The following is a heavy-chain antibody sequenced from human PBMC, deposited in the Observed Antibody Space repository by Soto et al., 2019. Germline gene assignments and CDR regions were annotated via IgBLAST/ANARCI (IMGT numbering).Heavy chain of an antibody. CDR3: AREYRYGSGSYSDY. V-gene: IGHV1-69*12. CDR2: IIPIFGTA. CDR1: GGTFSSYA. Sequence: QVQLVQSGAEVKKPGSSVKVSCKASGGTFSSYAISWVRQAPGQGLEWMGGIIPIFGTANYAQKFQGRVTIXAXEXKSTAYMELSSLRSEDTAVYYCAREYRYGSGSYSDYWGQGTLVTVSS. D-gene: IGHD3-10*01. J-gene: IGHJ4*02.